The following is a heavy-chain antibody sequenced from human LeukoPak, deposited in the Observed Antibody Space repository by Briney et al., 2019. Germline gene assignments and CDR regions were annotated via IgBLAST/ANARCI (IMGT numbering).Heavy chain of an antibody. D-gene: IGHD3-16*02. Sequence: SETLSLTCAVSGGSISSGGYSWSWIRQPPGKGLEWIGYIYHSGSTYYNPSLKSRVTISVDRSKNQFSLKLSSVTAADTAVYYCARYPGVWGSYPNWYFDLWGRGTLVTVSS. CDR1: GGSISSGGYS. CDR3: ARYPGVWGSYPNWYFDL. J-gene: IGHJ2*01. V-gene: IGHV4-30-2*01. CDR2: IYHSGST.